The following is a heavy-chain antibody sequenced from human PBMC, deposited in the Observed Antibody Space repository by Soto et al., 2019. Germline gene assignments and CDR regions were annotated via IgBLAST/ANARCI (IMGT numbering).Heavy chain of an antibody. CDR1: GFTVSTKY. CDR2: FYSGGST. J-gene: IGHJ4*02. V-gene: IGHV3-53*01. CDR3: AKDALVGGGISAFDY. D-gene: IGHD2-15*01. Sequence: PGGSLRLSCAVSGFTVSTKYMSWVRQAPGKGLEWVSVFYSGGSTYYADSAKGRFTISRDNSKSRLYLEMSSLRAEDTALYYCAKDALVGGGISAFDYWGQGILVTVSS.